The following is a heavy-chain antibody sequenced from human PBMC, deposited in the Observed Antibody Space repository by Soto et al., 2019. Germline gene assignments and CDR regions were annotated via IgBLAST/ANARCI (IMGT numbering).Heavy chain of an antibody. CDR3: AITGAGYYIV. CDR1: GFTVNSNY. Sequence: GGSLRLSCAASGFTVNSNYLSWVRQAPGKGLEWVSVIFSADNTHYADSVKGRFTISRDNSKNTVFLQMNSLRAEDTAVYYCAITGAGYYIVWGQGTPVTVSS. CDR2: IFSADNT. V-gene: IGHV3-53*01. J-gene: IGHJ4*02. D-gene: IGHD3-3*01.